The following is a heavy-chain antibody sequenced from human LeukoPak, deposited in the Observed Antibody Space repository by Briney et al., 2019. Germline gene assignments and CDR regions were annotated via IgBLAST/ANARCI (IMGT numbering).Heavy chain of an antibody. CDR3: ARGQGDY. CDR2: IYYSGST. Sequence: SETLSLTCTVSGGSISSYYWSWIRQPPGKGLEWIGYIYYSGSTNYNPSLKSRVTISVDTSKNQFSLKLSSVTAADTAVYYCARGQGDYWGQGTLVTVSS. J-gene: IGHJ4*02. V-gene: IGHV4-59*01. CDR1: GGSISSYY.